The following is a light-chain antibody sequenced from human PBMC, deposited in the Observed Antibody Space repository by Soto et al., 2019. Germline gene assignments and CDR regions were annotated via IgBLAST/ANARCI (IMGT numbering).Light chain of an antibody. CDR2: DAS. V-gene: IGKV3-11*01. CDR1: QSIDIN. CDR3: QQRKFWLS. Sequence: TVLTQSPATLSLSPGERATLSCRASQSIDINLAWYQLRPGQAPRLLIYDASNRPPGIPARFSGSGSGTDFTLTISSLEPEDFAIYYCQQRKFWLSFGGGTKVEIK. J-gene: IGKJ4*01.